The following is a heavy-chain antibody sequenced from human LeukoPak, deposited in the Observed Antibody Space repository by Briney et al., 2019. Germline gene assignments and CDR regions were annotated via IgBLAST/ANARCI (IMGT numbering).Heavy chain of an antibody. CDR1: GGTFSSYA. D-gene: IGHD1-26*01. J-gene: IGHJ4*02. CDR3: ARDIRGGGSLSFDY. Sequence: SVKVSCKASGGTFSSYAISWVRQAPGQGLEWMGGIIPIFGTANYAQKFQGRVTITADESTSTAYMELSSLRSEDTAVYYCARDIRGGGSLSFDYWGQGTLVTVSS. V-gene: IGHV1-69*13. CDR2: IIPIFGTA.